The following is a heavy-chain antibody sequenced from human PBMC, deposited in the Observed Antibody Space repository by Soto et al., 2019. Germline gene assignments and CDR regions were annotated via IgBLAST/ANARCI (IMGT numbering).Heavy chain of an antibody. V-gene: IGHV3-23*01. J-gene: IGHJ6*03. CDR2: ISGSGGST. Sequence: PGGSLRLSCAASGFTFSRYAMSWVRQAPGKGLEWVSDISGSGGSTYYADSVKGRFTISRDNSKNTLYLQMNSLRAEDTAVYYCAKDELDCSGGTCYSYYYYYYMDVWGKGTTVTLS. D-gene: IGHD2-15*01. CDR1: GFTFSRYA. CDR3: AKDELDCSGGTCYSYYYYYYMDV.